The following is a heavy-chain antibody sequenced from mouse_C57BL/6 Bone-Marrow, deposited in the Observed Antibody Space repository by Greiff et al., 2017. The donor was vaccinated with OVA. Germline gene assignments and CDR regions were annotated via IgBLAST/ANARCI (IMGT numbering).Heavy chain of an antibody. CDR1: GFTFSSYA. V-gene: IGHV5-4*03. CDR2: ISDGGSYT. Sequence: DVKLVESGGGLVKPGGSLKLSCAASGFTFSSYAMSWVRQTPEKRLEWVATISDGGSYTYYPDNVKGRFTISRDNAKNNLYLQMSHLKSEDTAMYYCARGSTMVTTVYYAMDYWGQGTSVTVSS. J-gene: IGHJ4*01. D-gene: IGHD2-2*01. CDR3: ARGSTMVTTVYYAMDY.